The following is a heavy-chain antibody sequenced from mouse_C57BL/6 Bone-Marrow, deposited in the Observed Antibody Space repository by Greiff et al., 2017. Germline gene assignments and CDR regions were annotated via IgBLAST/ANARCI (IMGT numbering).Heavy chain of an antibody. CDR2: IFPGSGST. V-gene: IGHV1-56*01. CDR3: SRMGWLLPYYFDY. CDR1: GYTFTSHW. Sequence: QVQLQQSGPELVRPGASVKISCKAPGYTFTSHWMQWVRQRPGQGLEWFGEIFPGSGSTYYNEKFKGKATLTVDTSSSPAYMQLSSLAAEDSAVYFCSRMGWLLPYYFDYWGKGTTLTVSS. J-gene: IGHJ2*01. D-gene: IGHD2-3*01.